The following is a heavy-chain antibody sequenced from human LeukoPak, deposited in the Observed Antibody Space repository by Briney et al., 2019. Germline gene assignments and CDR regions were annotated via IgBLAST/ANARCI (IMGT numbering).Heavy chain of an antibody. V-gene: IGHV3-7*01. Sequence: PGGSLRLSCAASGFTFSSHWMSWVRQAPGKGLGWVANIKEDGGAKYYVASVRGRFTISRDNAKNSLYLQMNSLRAEDTAVYFCARTAYCGDACYYYFDYWGQGTLVTVSS. J-gene: IGHJ4*02. CDR3: ARTAYCGDACYYYFDY. CDR1: GFTFSSHW. CDR2: IKEDGGAK. D-gene: IGHD2-21*02.